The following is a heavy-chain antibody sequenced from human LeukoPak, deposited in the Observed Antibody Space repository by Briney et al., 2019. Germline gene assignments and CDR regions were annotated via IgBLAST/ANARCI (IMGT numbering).Heavy chain of an antibody. CDR2: ISYIGST. D-gene: IGHD4-17*01. CDR1: DDSFSSHY. J-gene: IGHJ3*02. Sequence: SETLSLTCAVSDDSFSSHYWTWVRQPPGKGLEWIGYISYIGSTNYNPSLKSRVTISIDTSKNQFSLKLSSVTAADTAVCYCARDLVTVTKGFDIWGQGTMVSVSS. V-gene: IGHV4-59*11. CDR3: ARDLVTVTKGFDI.